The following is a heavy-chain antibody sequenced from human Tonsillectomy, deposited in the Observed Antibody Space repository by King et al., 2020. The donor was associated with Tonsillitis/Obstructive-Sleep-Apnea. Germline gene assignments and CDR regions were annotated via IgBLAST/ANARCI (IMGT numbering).Heavy chain of an antibody. CDR2: IYYSGST. D-gene: IGHD3-16*01. V-gene: IGHV4-59*08. Sequence: QLQESGPGLVKPSETLSLTCTVSDGSISSYYWSWIRQPPGKGLEWIGYIYYSGSTKYNPSLKSRVTISIDTSKNQFSLKLSSVTAADTAVYYCARGDDAFDIWGRGTMATVSS. J-gene: IGHJ3*02. CDR1: DGSISSYY. CDR3: ARGDDAFDI.